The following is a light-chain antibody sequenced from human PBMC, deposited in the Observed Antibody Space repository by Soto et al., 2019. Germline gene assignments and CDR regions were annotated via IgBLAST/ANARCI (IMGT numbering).Light chain of an antibody. CDR3: QSYDSSLNRV. J-gene: IGLJ1*01. CDR2: GDN. V-gene: IGLV1-40*01. Sequence: QSVLSQPPSVSGAPGQRSTISCTGSSSNIGANYDVHWYRQVPGTAPKLLMSGDNNRPSGVADRFSGSKSGTSASLAITRLQAEDEADYYCQSYDSSLNRVFGTGNKVTVL. CDR1: SSNIGANYD.